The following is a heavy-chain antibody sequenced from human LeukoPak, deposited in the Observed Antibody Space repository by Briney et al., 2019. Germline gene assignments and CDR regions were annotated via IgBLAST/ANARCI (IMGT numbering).Heavy chain of an antibody. J-gene: IGHJ4*02. CDR1: GGSISSGGYY. CDR2: IYYSGST. CDR3: ARVDYGDYRFDY. V-gene: IGHV4-31*03. Sequence: SETLSLTCTVSGGSISSGGYYWSWIRQHPGKGLEWIGYIYYSGSTCYNPSLKSRVTISVDTSKNQFSLKLSSVTAADTAVYYCARVDYGDYRFDYWGQGTLVTVSS. D-gene: IGHD4-17*01.